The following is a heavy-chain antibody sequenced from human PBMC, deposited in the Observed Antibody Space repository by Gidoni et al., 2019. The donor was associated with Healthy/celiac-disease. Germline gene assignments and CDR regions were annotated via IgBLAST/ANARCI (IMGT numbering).Heavy chain of an antibody. D-gene: IGHD5-18*01. Sequence: EVQLVESGGGLVKPGGSLRLSCAPSGFPFSSCRMNWVRQAPGKGLEWVSSISSSSSYIYYVDSVKGRFTISRDNAKNSLFLQMNSLRAEDTAVYYCARDLGYSYAYDYWGQGTLVTVSS. CDR2: ISSSSSYI. CDR1: GFPFSSCR. J-gene: IGHJ4*02. CDR3: ARDLGYSYAYDY. V-gene: IGHV3-21*01.